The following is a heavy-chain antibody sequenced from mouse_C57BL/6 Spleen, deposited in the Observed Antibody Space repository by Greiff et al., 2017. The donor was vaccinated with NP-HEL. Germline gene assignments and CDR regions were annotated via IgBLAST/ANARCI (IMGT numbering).Heavy chain of an antibody. J-gene: IGHJ4*01. CDR1: GYTFTSYW. CDR2: IHPSDSDT. CDR3: ANSYGNYPYYYAMDY. V-gene: IGHV1-74*01. Sequence: VQLQQPGAELVKPGASVKVSCKASGYTFTSYWMHWVKQRPGQGLEWIGRIHPSDSDTNYNQKFKGKATLTVDKSSSTAYMQLSSLTSEDSAVYYCANSYGNYPYYYAMDYWGQGTSVTVSS. D-gene: IGHD2-1*01.